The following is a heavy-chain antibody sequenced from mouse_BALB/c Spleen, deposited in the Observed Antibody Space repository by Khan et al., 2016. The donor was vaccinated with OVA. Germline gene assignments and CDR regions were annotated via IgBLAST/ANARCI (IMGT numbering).Heavy chain of an antibody. CDR3: ERMYGNYRAWFAY. J-gene: IGHJ3*01. Sequence: EVQLQESGPSLVKPSQTLSLTCSVTGDSITSGYWNWIRKFPGNKLEYMGYISYSVSTYYNPSLKSRISITRDTSKNQYYLQLNSVTTEDTATNYYERMYGNYRAWFAYWGQGTLVTVSA. CDR1: GDSITSGY. V-gene: IGHV3-8*02. D-gene: IGHD2-10*02. CDR2: ISYSVST.